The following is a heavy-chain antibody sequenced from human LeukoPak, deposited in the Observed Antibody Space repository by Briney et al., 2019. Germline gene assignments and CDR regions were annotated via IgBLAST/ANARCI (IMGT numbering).Heavy chain of an antibody. J-gene: IGHJ4*02. CDR3: TTGPTHIALAGTVAFSFDY. Sequence: PGGTLRLSCAASGFTFSSYGMSWVRQAPGKRLEWVGRIESKTDGGTTDYAAPVKGRFTISRDDSKNTVYLQMNSLKTEDTAVYYCTTGPTHIALAGTVAFSFDYWGQGTLVTVSS. D-gene: IGHD6-19*01. CDR1: GFTFSSYG. CDR2: IESKTDGGTT. V-gene: IGHV3-15*04.